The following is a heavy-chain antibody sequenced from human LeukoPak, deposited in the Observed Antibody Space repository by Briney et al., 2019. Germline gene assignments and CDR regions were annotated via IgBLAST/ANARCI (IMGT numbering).Heavy chain of an antibody. CDR3: ARVPVYSSSSGYYFDY. CDR2: INPNSGGT. V-gene: IGHV1-2*02. CDR1: GYTFTGYY. D-gene: IGHD6-6*01. Sequence: ASVKVSCKASGYTFTGYYMHWVRQAPGQGLEWMGWINPNSGGTSYAQKFQGRFTMTRDTSISTAYMELSRLRSDDTAVYYCARVPVYSSSSGYYFDYWGQGTLVTVSS. J-gene: IGHJ4*02.